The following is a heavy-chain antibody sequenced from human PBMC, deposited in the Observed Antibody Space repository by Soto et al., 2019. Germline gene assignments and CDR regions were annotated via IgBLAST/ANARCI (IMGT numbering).Heavy chain of an antibody. V-gene: IGHV3-23*01. CDR2: ISGSGGST. D-gene: IGHD3-22*01. J-gene: IGHJ3*02. Sequence: PGGSLRLSCAASGFTLSSYAMSWVRQAPGKGLEWVSTISGSGGSTYYADSVKGRFTISRDNSKNTLYLQMNSLRAEDTAVFYCARYYYDSSGYLPTGFDIWGQGTMVTVSS. CDR1: GFTLSSYA. CDR3: ARYYYDSSGYLPTGFDI.